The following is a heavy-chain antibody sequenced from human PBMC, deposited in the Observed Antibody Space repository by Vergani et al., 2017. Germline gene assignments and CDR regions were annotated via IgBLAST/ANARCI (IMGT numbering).Heavy chain of an antibody. CDR1: GFSLNTGGVG. CDR2: IYWDDDK. J-gene: IGHJ5*02. V-gene: IGHV2-5*02. D-gene: IGHD1-1*01. Sequence: QITLKESGPTLVKPTQTLTLTCTFSGFSLNTGGVGVGCIRQPPGKALEWLALIYWDDDKRYSPSLNSRLTITKDTSKNQVVLTMTNMDPGDTATYYCADIPITSTGPNWFAPWGQGTLVTVSS. CDR3: ADIPITSTGPNWFAP.